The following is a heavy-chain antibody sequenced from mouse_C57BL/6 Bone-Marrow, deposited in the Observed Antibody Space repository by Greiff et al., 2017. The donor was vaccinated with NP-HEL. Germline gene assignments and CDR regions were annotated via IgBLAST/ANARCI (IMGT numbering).Heavy chain of an antibody. J-gene: IGHJ4*01. Sequence: EVQLQQSGPELVKPGASVKISCKASGYSFTGYYMNWVKQSPEQSLEWIGEINPSTGGTTYNQKFKAKATLTVDKSSSTAYMQLNRLTSEDSAVDCGARFDSEGYCAMEDWGQGTSVTVSS. CDR2: INPSTGGT. CDR3: ARFDSEGYCAMED. D-gene: IGHD2-4*01. CDR1: GYSFTGYY. V-gene: IGHV1-42*01.